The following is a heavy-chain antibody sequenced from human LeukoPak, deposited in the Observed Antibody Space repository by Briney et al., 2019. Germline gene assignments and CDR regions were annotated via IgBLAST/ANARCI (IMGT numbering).Heavy chain of an antibody. D-gene: IGHD1-1*01. CDR2: INAGNGNT. Sequence: ASVKVSCKASGYTFTSYAMHWVRQAPGQRLEWMGWINAGNGNTKYSQKFQGRVTMTEDTSTDTAYMELSSLRSEDTAVYYCATGQTGTLGYWGQGTLVTVSS. V-gene: IGHV1-3*01. CDR1: GYTFTSYA. J-gene: IGHJ4*02. CDR3: ATGQTGTLGY.